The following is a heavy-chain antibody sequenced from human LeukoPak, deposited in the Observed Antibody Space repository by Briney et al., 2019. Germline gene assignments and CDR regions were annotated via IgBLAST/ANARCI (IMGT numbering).Heavy chain of an antibody. J-gene: IGHJ4*02. CDR1: GGSISSYY. CDR3: AREFRGQWLFPYYFAY. V-gene: IGHV4-4*07. D-gene: IGHD6-19*01. CDR2: IYTSGST. Sequence: SETLSLTCTVSGGSISSYYWSWIRQPVGKGLEWIGRIYTSGSTNYNPSLKSRLTMSVDTSKNQFSLKLSSVTAADTAVYYCAREFRGQWLFPYYFAYCGQGTLVTVSS.